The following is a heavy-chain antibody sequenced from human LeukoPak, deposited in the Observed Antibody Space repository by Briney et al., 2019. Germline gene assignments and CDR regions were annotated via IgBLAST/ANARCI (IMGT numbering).Heavy chain of an antibody. CDR3: ARANVLLWFGESGWFDP. CDR2: IYTSGST. D-gene: IGHD3-10*01. V-gene: IGHV4-4*07. J-gene: IGHJ5*02. CDR1: GGPISTYY. Sequence: SETLSLTCTVSGGPISTYYWSWIRQTAAKGLEWIGRIYTSGSTNYNPSLKSRVTMSVDTSKNQFSLKLSSVTAADTAVYYCARANVLLWFGESGWFDPWGQGTLVTVSS.